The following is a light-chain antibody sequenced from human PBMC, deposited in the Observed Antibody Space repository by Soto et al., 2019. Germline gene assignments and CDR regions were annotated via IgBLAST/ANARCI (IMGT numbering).Light chain of an antibody. V-gene: IGLV2-8*01. J-gene: IGLJ1*01. Sequence: QSLLTQPPSSSVSPGQSVTISCTGTSSDVGGYKYVSWYQQHPGKAPKLMIHEVSKRPSGVPDRFSGSKSGNTASLTVSGLQAEDEADYYCSSYAGRNTYIFGTGTKVTVL. CDR3: SSYAGRNTYI. CDR2: EVS. CDR1: SSDVGGYKY.